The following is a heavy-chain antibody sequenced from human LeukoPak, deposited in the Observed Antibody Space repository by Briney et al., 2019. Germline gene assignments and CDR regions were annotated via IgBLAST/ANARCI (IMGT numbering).Heavy chain of an antibody. J-gene: IGHJ4*02. V-gene: IGHV1-69*06. CDR3: ARSPRAPYSSSSGSGFDY. CDR1: GGTFSSYA. CDR2: IIPIFGTA. D-gene: IGHD6-6*01. Sequence: SVKVSCKASGGTFSSYAISWVRQAPGQGLEWMGGIIPIFGTANYAQKFQGRVTITADKSTSTAYMELSSLRSGDTAVYYCARSPRAPYSSSSGSGFDYWGQGTLVTVSS.